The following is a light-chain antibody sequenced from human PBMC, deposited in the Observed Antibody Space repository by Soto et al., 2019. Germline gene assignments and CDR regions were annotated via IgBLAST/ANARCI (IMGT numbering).Light chain of an antibody. CDR3: QQYYSYPPWT. V-gene: IGKV1-8*01. CDR1: QGISSY. J-gene: IGKJ1*01. CDR2: AAS. Sequence: ATRMTQSPSSLSASTGDRVTITCRASQGISSYLAWYQQKPGKAPKLLIYAASTLQSGVPSRFSGSGSGTDFTLTISCLQSEDFATYYCQQYYSYPPWTFGQGTKVEIK.